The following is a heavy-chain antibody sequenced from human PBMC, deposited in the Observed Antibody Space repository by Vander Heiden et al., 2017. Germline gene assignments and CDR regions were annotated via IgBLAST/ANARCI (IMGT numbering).Heavy chain of an antibody. CDR3: TGEGLWFGG. D-gene: IGHD3-10*01. Sequence: EVQLVESGGGLVQPGGSLKLDCAATRFTFSGSAMHWVREASGKGLEWVGRIRSKANSYATAYAASVKGRFTISRDDSKNTAYLQMNSLKTEDTAVYYCTGEGLWFGGWGQGTLVTVSS. CDR2: IRSKANSYAT. V-gene: IGHV3-73*02. CDR1: RFTFSGSA. J-gene: IGHJ4*02.